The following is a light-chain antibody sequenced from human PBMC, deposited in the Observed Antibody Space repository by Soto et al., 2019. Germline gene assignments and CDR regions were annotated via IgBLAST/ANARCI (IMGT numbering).Light chain of an antibody. Sequence: EIVLTQSPATLSLSPGEGATLSCRASQSVSNYLAWYQQKAGQAPRPLIYDAPNRATGIPARFSGSGSGTDFALTVSSLEPEDFEVSYCQKRSNCPLTFGGGTTVEIK. J-gene: IGKJ4*01. V-gene: IGKV3-11*01. CDR1: QSVSNY. CDR3: QKRSNCPLT. CDR2: DAP.